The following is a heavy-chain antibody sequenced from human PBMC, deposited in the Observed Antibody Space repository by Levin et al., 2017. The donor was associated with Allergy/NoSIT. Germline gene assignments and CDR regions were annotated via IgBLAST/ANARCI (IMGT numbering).Heavy chain of an antibody. V-gene: IGHV3-48*03. J-gene: IGHJ3*02. CDR3: AGYYDYVWGSYRYGAFDI. CDR2: ISSSGSTI. D-gene: IGHD3-16*02. Sequence: GGSLRLSCAASGFTFSSYEMNWVRQAPGKGLEWVSYISSSGSTIYYADSVKGRFTISRDNAKNSLYLQMNSLRAEDTAVYYCAGYYDYVWGSYRYGAFDIRGQGTMVTVSS. CDR1: GFTFSSYE.